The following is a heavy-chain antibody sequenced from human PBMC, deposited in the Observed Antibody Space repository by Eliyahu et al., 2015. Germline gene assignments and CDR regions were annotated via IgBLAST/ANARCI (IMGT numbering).Heavy chain of an antibody. CDR2: IYYSGNT. CDR3: ARYCSSTSCRYFDY. V-gene: IGHV4-31*03. Sequence: QVQLQESGPGLVXPSQTLSLTXXXSGGSXXXGGYYWSWIRQPPGKGLEWIGYIYYSGNTYYNPSLKSRITISVDTSKNQFSLNLSSVTAADTAVYYCARYCSSTSCRYFDYWGQGTLVTVSS. D-gene: IGHD2-2*01. J-gene: IGHJ4*02. CDR1: GGSXXXGGYY.